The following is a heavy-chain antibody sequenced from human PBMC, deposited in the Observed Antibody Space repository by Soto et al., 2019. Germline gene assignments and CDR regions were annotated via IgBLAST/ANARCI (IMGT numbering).Heavy chain of an antibody. J-gene: IGHJ5*02. CDR1: GFTFSSFS. D-gene: IGHD6-6*01. CDR2: ISSSSSYI. Sequence: GGSLRLSCAASGFTFSSFSMNWVRQAPGKGLEWVSSISSSSSYIYYADSVKGRFTISRDNAKNSLYLQMNSLRAEDTAVYYCARDKSSSARGWFDPWGQGTLVTVSS. CDR3: ARDKSSSARGWFDP. V-gene: IGHV3-21*01.